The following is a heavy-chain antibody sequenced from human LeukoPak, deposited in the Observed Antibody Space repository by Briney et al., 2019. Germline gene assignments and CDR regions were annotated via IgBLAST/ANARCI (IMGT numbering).Heavy chain of an antibody. CDR2: ISGTGSIT. CDR3: AKTMGGVTYFNF. V-gene: IGHV3-23*01. CDR1: GFTFSSYE. D-gene: IGHD3-3*01. Sequence: GGSLRLSCVASGFTFSSYEMTWVRQAPGKGLEWVSSISGTGSITNYANSVKGRFTISRDNSKNTLYLQMNSLRVEDTAVYYCAKTMGGVTYFNFWGQGTLVTV. J-gene: IGHJ4*02.